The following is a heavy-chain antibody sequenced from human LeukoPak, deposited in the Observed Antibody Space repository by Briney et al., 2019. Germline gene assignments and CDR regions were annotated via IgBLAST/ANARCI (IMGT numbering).Heavy chain of an antibody. CDR1: GGSISSGNYY. CDR2: IYTSGRT. Sequence: SETLSLTCTVSGGSISSGNYYWSWIRQPAGKGLEWIGRIYTSGRTNYNSSLNSRVTISVETSKNQFSLKLSSVTAADTAVYYCARVTGYMIEDYFDYWGQGTLVTVSS. J-gene: IGHJ4*02. CDR3: ARVTGYMIEDYFDY. D-gene: IGHD3-22*01. V-gene: IGHV4-61*02.